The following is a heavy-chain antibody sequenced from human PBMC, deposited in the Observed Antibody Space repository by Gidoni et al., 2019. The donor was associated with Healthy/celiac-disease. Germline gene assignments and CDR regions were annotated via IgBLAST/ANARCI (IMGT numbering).Heavy chain of an antibody. CDR3: AGVSCSGGSCHFDY. CDR1: GSSISSGYY. D-gene: IGHD2-15*01. V-gene: IGHV4-38-2*01. Sequence: QVQLQESGPGLVKPSETLSLTCPVSGSSISSGYYWGWIRQPPGKGLEWIGSIYHSGSTYYNPSLKSRVTISVDTSKNQFSLKLSSVTAADTAVYYCAGVSCSGGSCHFDYWGQGTLVTVSS. CDR2: IYHSGST. J-gene: IGHJ4*02.